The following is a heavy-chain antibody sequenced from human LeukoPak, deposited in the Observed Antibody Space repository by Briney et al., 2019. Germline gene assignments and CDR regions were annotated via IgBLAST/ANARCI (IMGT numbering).Heavy chain of an antibody. CDR2: IYSGGNT. Sequence: SGGSLRLSCAASGFTVSTNYMSWVRQAPGKGLEWVSVIYSGGNTYYADSVKGRFTISKDNSKNTLYLQMDSLRAEDTAVYFCAKEVRESAWFYFDYWGQGALVTVAS. V-gene: IGHV3-66*01. J-gene: IGHJ4*02. D-gene: IGHD3-10*01. CDR1: GFTVSTNY. CDR3: AKEVRESAWFYFDY.